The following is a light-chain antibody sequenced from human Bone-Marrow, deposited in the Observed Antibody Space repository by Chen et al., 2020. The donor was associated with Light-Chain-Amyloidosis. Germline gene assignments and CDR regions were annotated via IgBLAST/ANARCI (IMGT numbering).Light chain of an antibody. V-gene: IGKV2-28*01. CDR2: LGS. J-gene: IGKJ2*03. CDR3: MQALRTVYS. Sequence: IVVTQSPLSLRVTPGEPAYISSRSTQSLLHRNGYNYLDWYLQKPRKSPQLLIYLGSNRASGVPYRFSGTGSGTDFTLNIGRVEADDVGVYYYMQALRTVYSFGQGTKLQIK. CDR1: QSLLHRNGYNY.